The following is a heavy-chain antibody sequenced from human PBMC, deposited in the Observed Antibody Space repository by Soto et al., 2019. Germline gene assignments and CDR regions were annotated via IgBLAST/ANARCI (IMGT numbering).Heavy chain of an antibody. Sequence: GASVKVSCKASGYTFTSYAMHWVRQAPGQRLEWMGWINAGNGNTKYSQKFQGRVTITRDTSASTAYMELSSLRSEDTAVYYCARAQGHYSSSGDYYYYGMDVWGQGTTVTVSS. V-gene: IGHV1-3*01. D-gene: IGHD6-13*01. J-gene: IGHJ6*02. CDR1: GYTFTSYA. CDR2: INAGNGNT. CDR3: ARAQGHYSSSGDYYYYGMDV.